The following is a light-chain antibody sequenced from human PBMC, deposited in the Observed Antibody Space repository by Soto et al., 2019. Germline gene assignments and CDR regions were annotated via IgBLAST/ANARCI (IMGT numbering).Light chain of an antibody. J-gene: IGLJ2*01. CDR1: SSDVGGYNY. CDR2: DVS. V-gene: IGLV2-11*01. CDR3: CSSAGRSAFEV. Sequence: QSVLTQPRSVSGSPGQSVTISCTGTSSDVGGYNYVSWYQQHPGKAPKLMIYDVSKRPSGVPDRFSGSKSGNTASLTISGLQAEDGAEYYCCSSAGRSAFEVFGGGTKLTVL.